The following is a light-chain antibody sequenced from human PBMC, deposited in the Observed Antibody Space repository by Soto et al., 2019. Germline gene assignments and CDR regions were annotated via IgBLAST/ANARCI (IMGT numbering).Light chain of an antibody. V-gene: IGKV1-5*01. CDR1: QSISRW. Sequence: DIQMTQSPSPPSASVGDTVTITFRASQSISRWLAWYQQKPGKAPKILISDASILENGVPSRFSGTGSGTEFTLTISNLQPDDFATYFCQQYNSFSLITFGQGTRLEI. J-gene: IGKJ5*01. CDR2: DAS. CDR3: QQYNSFSLIT.